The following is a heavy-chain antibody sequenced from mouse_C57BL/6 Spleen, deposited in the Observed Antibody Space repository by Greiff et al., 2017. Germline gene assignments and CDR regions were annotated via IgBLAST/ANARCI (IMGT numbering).Heavy chain of an antibody. J-gene: IGHJ1*03. CDR2: INPNYGTT. D-gene: IGHD2-1*01. Sequence: VQLQQSGPELVKPGASVKISCKASGYSFTDYNMNWVKQSHGKSLEWIGLINPNYGTTSYNQKFKGKDTLTVDQSSSTAYMQLNSLTSEDSAVYYCALYYGNSPRYFDVWGTGTTVTVSS. CDR1: GYSFTDYN. V-gene: IGHV1-39*01. CDR3: ALYYGNSPRYFDV.